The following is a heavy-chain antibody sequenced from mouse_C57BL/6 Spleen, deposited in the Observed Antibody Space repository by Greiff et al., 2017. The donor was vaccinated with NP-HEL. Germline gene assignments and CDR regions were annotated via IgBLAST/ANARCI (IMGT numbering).Heavy chain of an antibody. CDR3: ARSPYGSHLFDY. CDR2: INPNNGGT. D-gene: IGHD1-1*01. CDR1: GYTFTDYY. V-gene: IGHV1-26*01. J-gene: IGHJ2*01. Sequence: EVKLQQSGPELVKPGASVKISCKASGYTFTDYYMNWVKQSHGKSLEWIGDINPNNGGTSYNQKFKGKATLTVDKSSSTAYMELRSLTSEDSAVYYCARSPYGSHLFDYWGQGTTLTVSS.